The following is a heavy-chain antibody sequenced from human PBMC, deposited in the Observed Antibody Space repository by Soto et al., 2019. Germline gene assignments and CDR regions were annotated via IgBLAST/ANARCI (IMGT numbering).Heavy chain of an antibody. CDR1: GFTFSSFG. V-gene: IGHV3-23*01. CDR3: AVQTEGY. J-gene: IGHJ4*02. CDR2: ISGSGDST. Sequence: EVQLLESGGGLVQPGGSLRLSCAASGFTFSSFGMSWVRQAPGKGLEWVSSISGSGDSTYHADSVKGRFTISRDSSKNTLYLQLNSLRAEDPAVYYCAVQTEGYWGQGTLVTVSS.